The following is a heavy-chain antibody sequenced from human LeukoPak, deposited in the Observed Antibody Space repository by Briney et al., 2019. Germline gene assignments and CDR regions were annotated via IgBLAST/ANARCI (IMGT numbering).Heavy chain of an antibody. D-gene: IGHD3-10*01. CDR1: GDSVSRNNAG. J-gene: IGHJ3*01. Sequence: SQTLSLTCAISGDSVSRNNAGWSWIRQSPSRGLEWLARTYCRSKWYKDEAGSYKDEAGSLKNRITINADTAKNQVSLQVTSVTAEDTAMYYCVRGGLVRGTLNSLISFDVWGQGIMVTVSS. CDR2: TYCRSKWYKDEAGSYK. V-gene: IGHV6-1*01. CDR3: VRGGLVRGTLNSLISFDV.